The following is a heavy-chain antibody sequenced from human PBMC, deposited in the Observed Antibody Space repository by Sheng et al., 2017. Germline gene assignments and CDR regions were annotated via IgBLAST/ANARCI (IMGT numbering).Heavy chain of an antibody. CDR2: IIPILGIA. J-gene: IGHJ6*03. V-gene: IGHV1-69*10. D-gene: IGHD3-10*01. CDR3: ARDGRSDGEYYYYYMDV. CDR1: GGTFSSYA. Sequence: QVQLVQSGAEVKKPGSSVKVSCKASGGTFSSYAISWVRQAPGQGLEWMGGIIPILGIANYAQKFQGRVTITADKSTSTAYMELSSLRSEDTAVYYCARDGRSDGEYYYYYMDVWGQGTTVTVSS.